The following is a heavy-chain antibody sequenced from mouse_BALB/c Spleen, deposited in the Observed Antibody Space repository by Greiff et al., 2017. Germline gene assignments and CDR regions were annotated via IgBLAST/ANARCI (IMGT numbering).Heavy chain of an antibody. Sequence: VQRVESGPGLVAPSQSLSITCTVSGFSLTGYGVNWVRQPPGKGLEWLGMIWGDGSTDYNSALKSRLSISKDNSKSQVFLKMNSLQTDDTARYYCASYYYGSNYAMDYWGQGTSVTVSS. J-gene: IGHJ4*01. CDR2: IWGDGST. V-gene: IGHV2-6-7*01. D-gene: IGHD1-1*01. CDR3: ASYYYGSNYAMDY. CDR1: GFSLTGYG.